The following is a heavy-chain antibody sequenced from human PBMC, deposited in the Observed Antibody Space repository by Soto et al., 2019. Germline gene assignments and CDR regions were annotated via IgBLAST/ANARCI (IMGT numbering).Heavy chain of an antibody. CDR3: ARPPNYMTTVTAGDY. J-gene: IGHJ4*02. D-gene: IGHD4-17*01. CDR1: GFTFNIYA. CDR2: VSYDGTDK. Sequence: QVQLVASGGGVVQPGRSLRLSCAASGFTFNIYAMHWVRQAPGKGLEWVAIVSYDGTDKYYADSVKGRFTISRDNSKNRLYLQMNSLGAEDTAVYYCARPPNYMTTVTAGDYWGQGTLVTVSS. V-gene: IGHV3-30-3*01.